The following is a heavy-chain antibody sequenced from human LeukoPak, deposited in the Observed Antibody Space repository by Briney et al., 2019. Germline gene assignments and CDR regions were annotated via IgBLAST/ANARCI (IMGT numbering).Heavy chain of an antibody. D-gene: IGHD6-6*01. V-gene: IGHV3-66*01. CDR1: GFNVSNNY. Sequence: GGSLRISCAASGFNVSNNYMTWVRQAPGKGLEWVSGICSGGSTDYADAVKGGCTISRDNYKKTLYLQMNNLIADDTAVYYCGRASPADYYGLAVWGQGRTVTASS. CDR2: ICSGGST. J-gene: IGHJ6*02. CDR3: GRASPADYYGLAV.